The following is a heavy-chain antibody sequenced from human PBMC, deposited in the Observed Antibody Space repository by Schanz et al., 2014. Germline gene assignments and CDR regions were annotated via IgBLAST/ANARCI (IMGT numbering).Heavy chain of an antibody. CDR1: GYTFTTFG. CDR3: ARAKRFGDMDV. Sequence: QVQLVQSGAEVKKPGASVKVSCKASGYTFTTFGISWVRQAPGQGLEWMGWINAHNGNTNYAQRLQGRVTMTTDTSTSTAYMELRNLRSDDTAVYYCARAKRFGDMDVWGQGTTVTVSS. J-gene: IGHJ6*02. V-gene: IGHV1-18*01. CDR2: INAHNGNT. D-gene: IGHD3-10*01.